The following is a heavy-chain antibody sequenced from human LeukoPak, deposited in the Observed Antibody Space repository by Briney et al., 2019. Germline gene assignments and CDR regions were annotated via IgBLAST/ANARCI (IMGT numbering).Heavy chain of an antibody. CDR1: GYTFTSYG. CDR2: ISAYNGNT. D-gene: IGHD5-18*01. J-gene: IGHJ3*02. CDR3: ASGYRPNAFDI. Sequence: ASVKVSCKASGYTFTSYGISWVRQAPGQGLEWMGWISAYNGNTNYAQKLQGRVTMTTDTSTSTDYMELRSLRSDATAVYYCASGYRPNAFDIWGRGKMLTVSS. V-gene: IGHV1-18*01.